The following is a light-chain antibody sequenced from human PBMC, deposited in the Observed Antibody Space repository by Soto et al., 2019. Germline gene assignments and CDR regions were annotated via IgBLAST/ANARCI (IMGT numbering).Light chain of an antibody. J-gene: IGLJ2*01. CDR1: SGHSSYA. CDR2: LNSDGSH. Sequence: HVLTQSPSASASLGASVKLTCTLSSGHSSYAIAWHQQQPEKGPRYLMKLNSDGSHSKGDGIPDRFSGSSSGAERYLTISSLQSEDEADYYCQTWGTGPQVVFGGGTKLTVL. CDR3: QTWGTGPQVV. V-gene: IGLV4-69*01.